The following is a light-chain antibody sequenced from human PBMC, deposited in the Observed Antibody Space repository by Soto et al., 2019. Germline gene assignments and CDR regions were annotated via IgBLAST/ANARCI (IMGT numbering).Light chain of an antibody. Sequence: QSVLTQPPSASATPGQRVTISCSGSSSNIGTNYVYWYQHLPGTAPKLLIYRNDQRPSGVPDRFSGSMSGTAASLAIGGLRSEDEADYYCGSHAGNSNLVFGGGTKLTVL. CDR1: SSNIGTNY. CDR3: GSHAGNSNLV. J-gene: IGLJ3*02. V-gene: IGLV1-47*01. CDR2: RND.